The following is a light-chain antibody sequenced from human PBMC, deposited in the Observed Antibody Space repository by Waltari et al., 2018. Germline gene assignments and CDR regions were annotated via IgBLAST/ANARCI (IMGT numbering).Light chain of an antibody. CDR1: QPIRDA. Sequence: DVQMTQSPSSLSASVGDRVAITCRSSQPIRDALSWYQQTPRKAPKLLIHSASSLQGGVPSRFSGSGSGTHFTLTITSLQPEDFATYYCQQSFITPLTFGGGTRVEIK. CDR2: SAS. J-gene: IGKJ4*01. V-gene: IGKV1-39*01. CDR3: QQSFITPLT.